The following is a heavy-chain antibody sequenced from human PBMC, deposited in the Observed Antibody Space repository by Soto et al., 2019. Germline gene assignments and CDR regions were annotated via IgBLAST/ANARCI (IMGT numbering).Heavy chain of an antibody. CDR2: ISHNVSIQ. CDR1: GLTFSNYA. CDR3: LGGSLVH. V-gene: IGHV3-30*04. J-gene: IGHJ4*02. Sequence: GGSLRLSCAASGLTFSNYAMHWVRQAPGKGLEWVTMISHNVSIQFYADSVKGRFTISRDNSKDTLYLQMNRLTPEDTAVYYCLGGSLVHWGQGTPVTVSS. D-gene: IGHD6-6*01.